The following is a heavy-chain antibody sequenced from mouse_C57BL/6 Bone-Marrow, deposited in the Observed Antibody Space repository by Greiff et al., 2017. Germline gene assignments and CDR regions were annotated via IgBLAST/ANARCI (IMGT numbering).Heavy chain of an antibody. Sequence: QVQLQQPGAELVMPGASVKLSCKASGYTFTSYWMHWVKQRPGQGLEWIGEFDPSDSYTNYNQKFKGKSTLTVDKSSSTAYMQLSSLTSEDSAVYYCARERSYYSNYDFDYWGQGTTLTVSA. J-gene: IGHJ2*01. V-gene: IGHV1-69*01. D-gene: IGHD2-5*01. CDR1: GYTFTSYW. CDR3: ARERSYYSNYDFDY. CDR2: FDPSDSYT.